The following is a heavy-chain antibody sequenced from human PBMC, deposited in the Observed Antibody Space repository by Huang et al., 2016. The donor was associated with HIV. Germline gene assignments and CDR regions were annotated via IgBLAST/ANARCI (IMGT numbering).Heavy chain of an antibody. J-gene: IGHJ4*02. D-gene: IGHD3-16*02. CDR2: ISYDGNTK. CDR1: QFTFTSYG. V-gene: IGHV3-30*18. Sequence: QVQLVESGGGVVQPERALKLSCATSQFTFTSYGMQWFRQAPGKGLEWVAVISYDGNTKFYADSVKGRFTISRDNSKKILFLQMSSLRPEDTAIYYCTKDWSVRGTNRFNSMDYWGQGTQVTVSS. CDR3: TKDWSVRGTNRFNSMDY.